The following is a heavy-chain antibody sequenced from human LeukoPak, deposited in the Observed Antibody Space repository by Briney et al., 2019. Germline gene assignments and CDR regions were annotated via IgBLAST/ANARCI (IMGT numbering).Heavy chain of an antibody. CDR2: ISYDGSKK. CDR3: AKDLYGTYSRGPLFDY. J-gene: IGHJ4*01. V-gene: IGHV3-30*18. D-gene: IGHD2-8*01. CDR1: GFTFSSYV. Sequence: PGRSLRLSCAAPGFTFSSYVMHWVRQAPGKGLEWVAVISYDGSKKYSADSVKGRFTISRDNSKNTLYLQMNFLRAEDTAMYYCAKDLYGTYSRGPLFDYWGHGTLVTVSS.